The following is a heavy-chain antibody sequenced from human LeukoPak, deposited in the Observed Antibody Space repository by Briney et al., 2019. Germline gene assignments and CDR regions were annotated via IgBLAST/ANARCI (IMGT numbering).Heavy chain of an antibody. CDR3: AADYYDSSGYYLGYYGMDV. CDR1: GYTFTSHD. CDR2: IIPIFGTA. Sequence: SVRVSCKASGYTFTSHDINWVRQASGQGLEWMGGIIPIFGTANYAQKFQGRVTITADESTSTAYMELSSLRSEDTAVYYCAADYYDSSGYYLGYYGMDVWGQGTTVTVSS. D-gene: IGHD3-22*01. J-gene: IGHJ6*02. V-gene: IGHV1-69*13.